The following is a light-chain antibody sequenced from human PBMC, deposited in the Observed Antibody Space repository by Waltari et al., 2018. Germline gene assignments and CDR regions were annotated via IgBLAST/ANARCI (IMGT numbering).Light chain of an antibody. CDR2: YTS. CDR1: QGIDKF. J-gene: IGKJ3*01. Sequence: DIQMTQSPSSLSASVGDRVTITFRASQGIDKFLSWYQQRPGKAPKRLIYYTSTLESGVPSRFSGSGSGTHYTLTISSLQPEDIATYYCQQYDTFPFTFGPGTNLDLK. V-gene: IGKV1-33*01. CDR3: QQYDTFPFT.